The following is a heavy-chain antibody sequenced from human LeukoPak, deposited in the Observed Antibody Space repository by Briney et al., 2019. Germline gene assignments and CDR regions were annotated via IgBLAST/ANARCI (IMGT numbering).Heavy chain of an antibody. J-gene: IGHJ4*02. D-gene: IGHD3-22*01. CDR3: ARQYYYDSSGYYRDFDY. CDR1: GGTFSSYA. Sequence: ASVKVSCKASGGTFSSYAISWVRQAPGQGLEWMGGIIPIFGTANYAQKFQGRVTITTDESTSTAYMELSSLRSEDTAVYYCARQYYYDSSGYYRDFDYWGQGTLVTVSS. V-gene: IGHV1-69*05. CDR2: IIPIFGTA.